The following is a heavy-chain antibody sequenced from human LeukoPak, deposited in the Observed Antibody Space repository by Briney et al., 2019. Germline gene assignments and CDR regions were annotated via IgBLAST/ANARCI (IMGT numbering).Heavy chain of an antibody. Sequence: GGSLRLSCAASGFTVSTKYMNWVRQAPGKGLEWVSILYSGSDTYYANSVKGRFTISRDSSKNILFLQMNELRAEDTAVYYCARVGDHFHWYLDLWGRGTLVTVSS. V-gene: IGHV3-53*01. CDR3: ARVGDHFHWYLDL. CDR1: GFTVSTKY. D-gene: IGHD3-10*01. CDR2: LYSGSDT. J-gene: IGHJ2*01.